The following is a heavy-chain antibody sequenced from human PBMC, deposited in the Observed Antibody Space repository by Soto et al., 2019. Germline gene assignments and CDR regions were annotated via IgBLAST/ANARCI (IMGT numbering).Heavy chain of an antibody. D-gene: IGHD6-19*01. V-gene: IGHV3-33*08. CDR3: ARDRADSRDWIDY. J-gene: IGHJ4*02. CDR2: IWYDGSNK. Sequence: GGSLRLSCAASGFTFSSYGMHWVRQAPGKGLEWVAVIWYDGSNKYYADSVKGRFTISRDNSKNTLYLQMNSLRAEDTAVYYCARDRADSRDWIDYWGQGTLVTVSS. CDR1: GFTFSSYG.